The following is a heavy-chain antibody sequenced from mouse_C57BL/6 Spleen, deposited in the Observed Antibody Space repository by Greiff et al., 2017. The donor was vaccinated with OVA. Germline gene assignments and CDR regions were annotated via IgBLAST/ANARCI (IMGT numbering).Heavy chain of an antibody. D-gene: IGHD1-3*01. CDR3: ARGVDNSAWFAY. V-gene: IGHV1-64*01. J-gene: IGHJ3*01. CDR2: IHPNSGST. Sequence: VQLQQPGAELVKPGASVKLSCKASGYTFTSYWMHWVKQRPGQGLEWIGMIHPNSGSTNYNEKFKSKATLTVDKSSSTAYMQLSSLTSEDAAVYYCARGVDNSAWFAYWGQGTLVTVSA. CDR1: GYTFTSYW.